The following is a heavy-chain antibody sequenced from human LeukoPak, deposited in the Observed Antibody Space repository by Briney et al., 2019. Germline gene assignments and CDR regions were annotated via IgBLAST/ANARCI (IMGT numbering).Heavy chain of an antibody. J-gene: IGHJ6*03. CDR2: IWYDGSNK. CDR3: ARADYYDSSGYYIGYYYYYMDV. Sequence: EPGGSQRLSCAASGFTFSSYGMHWVRQAPGKGLEWVAVIWYDGSNKYYADSVKGRFTISRDNSKNTLYLQMNSLRAEDTAVYYCARADYYDSSGYYIGYYYYYMDVWSKGTTVTVSS. V-gene: IGHV3-33*01. CDR1: GFTFSSYG. D-gene: IGHD3-22*01.